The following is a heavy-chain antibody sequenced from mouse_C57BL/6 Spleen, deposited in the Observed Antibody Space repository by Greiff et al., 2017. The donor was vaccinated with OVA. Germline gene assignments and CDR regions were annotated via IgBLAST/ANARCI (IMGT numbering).Heavy chain of an antibody. V-gene: IGHV5-16*01. D-gene: IGHD2-1*01. CDR2: INYDGSST. J-gene: IGHJ4*01. Sequence: EVQRVESEGGLVQPGSSMKLSCTASGFTFSDYYMAWVRQVPEKGLEWVANINYDGSSTYYLDSLKSRFIISRDNAKNILYLQMSSLKSEDTATYYCARDYGNAMDYWGQGTSVTVSS. CDR3: ARDYGNAMDY. CDR1: GFTFSDYY.